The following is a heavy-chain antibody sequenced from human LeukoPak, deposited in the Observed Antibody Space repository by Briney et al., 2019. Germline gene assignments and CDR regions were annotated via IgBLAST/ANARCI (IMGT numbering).Heavy chain of an antibody. D-gene: IGHD3-22*01. CDR3: ARSRQHQYDSSGHYEIFNWYFDL. V-gene: IGHV3-21*01. CDR1: GFTFSSYS. Sequence: PGGSLRLSCAASGFTFSSYSMNWVRQAPGKGLEWVSSINSNSRYKYYADSVKGRFTISRDNAKNSLYLQMNSLRAEDTAVYYCARSRQHQYDSSGHYEIFNWYFDLWGRGTLLTVSS. CDR2: INSNSRYK. J-gene: IGHJ2*01.